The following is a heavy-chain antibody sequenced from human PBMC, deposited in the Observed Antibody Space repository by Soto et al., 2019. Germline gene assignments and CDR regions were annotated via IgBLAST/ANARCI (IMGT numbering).Heavy chain of an antibody. Sequence: SETLSLTCDVSGVSISSGNWWSWVRQPPGKGLEWIAEVYNDGSANYHPSLESRATISVDRSKNHFSLRLSSVTAADTGKYYCARLVYDSRLNYLYFDHWGQGTLVTVSS. D-gene: IGHD3-22*01. CDR1: GVSISSGNW. CDR2: VYNDGSA. J-gene: IGHJ4*02. CDR3: ARLVYDSRLNYLYFDH. V-gene: IGHV4-4*02.